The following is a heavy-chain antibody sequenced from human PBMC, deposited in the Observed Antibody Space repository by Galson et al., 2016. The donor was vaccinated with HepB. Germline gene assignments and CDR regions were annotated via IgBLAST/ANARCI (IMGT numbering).Heavy chain of an antibody. CDR2: ISSDGGNI. D-gene: IGHD3-22*01. J-gene: IGHJ4*02. V-gene: IGHV3-74*01. Sequence: SLRLSCAASGFTFSNFWMHWVRQAPGKGPVWVSRISSDGGNIDYADSVKDRFTISRDNAKKTLYLQMNSLRAEDTAVYYCAKDFFLYSSGTIPAYWGQGTPVTVSS. CDR3: AKDFFLYSSGTIPAY. CDR1: GFTFSNFW.